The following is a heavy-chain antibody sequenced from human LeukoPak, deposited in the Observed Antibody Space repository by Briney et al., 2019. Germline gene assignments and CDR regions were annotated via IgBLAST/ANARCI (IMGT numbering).Heavy chain of an antibody. CDR3: AKGPDSGRFDY. CDR2: ISDSGGGT. Sequence: GGSLRLSCAASGFTFSSYVMNWVRQAPGKGLEWVSGISDSGGGTYYADSVKGRFTISRDNSKNTLYLQMNSLRAEDTAVYYCAKGPDSGRFDYWGQGTLVTVSS. D-gene: IGHD6-25*01. CDR1: GFTFSSYV. V-gene: IGHV3-23*01. J-gene: IGHJ4*02.